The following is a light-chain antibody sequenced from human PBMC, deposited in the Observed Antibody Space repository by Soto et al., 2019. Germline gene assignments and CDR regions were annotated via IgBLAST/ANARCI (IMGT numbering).Light chain of an antibody. CDR1: TGTDTSGYY. J-gene: IGLJ2*01. Sequence: QAVVTQEPSLTVSPGGTVTLTCASSTGTDTSGYYPNWFQQKPGQAPRALIYSISNKHSWTPARFSGSLLGGKAALTLSGVQPEDEAEYYCLLYYGGARVFGGGTKLTVL. CDR3: LLYYGGARV. V-gene: IGLV7-43*01. CDR2: SIS.